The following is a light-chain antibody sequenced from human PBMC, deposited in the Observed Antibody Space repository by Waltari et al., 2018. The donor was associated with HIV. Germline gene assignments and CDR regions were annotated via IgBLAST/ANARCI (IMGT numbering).Light chain of an antibody. V-gene: IGKV3-15*01. Sequence: TQSTGTLSLSPGDRATLSCRATQSVSSTYLAWYQHKPGQAPRLLIYGASTRATGIPARFSGSGSGTEFTLTISSLQSEDFAVYYCQQYNNWPPITFGQGTRLEIK. CDR1: QSVSSTY. CDR2: GAS. CDR3: QQYNNWPPIT. J-gene: IGKJ5*01.